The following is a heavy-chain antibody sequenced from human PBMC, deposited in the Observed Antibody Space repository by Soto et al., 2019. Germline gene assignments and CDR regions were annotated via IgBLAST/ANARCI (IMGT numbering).Heavy chain of an antibody. J-gene: IGHJ4*02. Sequence: WGSLRLSCAASGVTFSSYSMNWVRQAPGKGLELVSSISSSSSYIYYADSVKSRFTISRDNAKNSLYLQMTSLRSEATAVCDWARYSRGWAFDYWGQGTLVTVSS. V-gene: IGHV3-21*01. D-gene: IGHD6-19*01. CDR3: ARYSRGWAFDY. CDR1: GVTFSSYS. CDR2: ISSSSSYI.